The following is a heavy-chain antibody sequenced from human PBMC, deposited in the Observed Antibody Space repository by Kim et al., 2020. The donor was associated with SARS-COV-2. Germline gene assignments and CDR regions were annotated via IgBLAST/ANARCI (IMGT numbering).Heavy chain of an antibody. D-gene: IGHD2-15*01. CDR3: ARSATVSSWFDP. Sequence: NYSPSLKRRVPISMDTAKNQFSMKLSSVTAADTAVYYCARSATVSSWFDPWGQGTLVTVSS. J-gene: IGHJ5*02. V-gene: IGHV4-4*09.